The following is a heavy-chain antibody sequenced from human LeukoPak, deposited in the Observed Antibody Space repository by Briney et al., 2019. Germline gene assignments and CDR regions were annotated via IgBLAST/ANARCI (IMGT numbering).Heavy chain of an antibody. CDR3: ARSWSRAVRPKALDI. CDR2: INAHSGAT. D-gene: IGHD6-6*01. J-gene: IGHJ3*02. Sequence: ASVKVSCKASGYTFSGYYMHWVRQAPGQGLEWMGLINAHSGATKYSQKFQGRVAMTRDTSISTAYMDLTRLRSDDTAVYYCARSWSRAVRPKALDIWGQGTMVTISS. V-gene: IGHV1-2*06. CDR1: GYTFSGYY.